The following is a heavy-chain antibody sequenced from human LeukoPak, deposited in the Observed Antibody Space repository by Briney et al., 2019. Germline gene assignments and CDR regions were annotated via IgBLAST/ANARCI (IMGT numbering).Heavy chain of an antibody. CDR2: ISSSSSYI. CDR3: ARGSAYDFWSGYYL. J-gene: IGHJ4*02. Sequence: GGSLRLSCAASGFTFSSYSMNWVRQAPGKGLEWVSSISSSSSYIYYADSVKGRFTISRDNAKNSLYLQMNSLRAEDTAVYYCARGSAYDFWSGYYLWGQGTLVTVSS. CDR1: GFTFSSYS. D-gene: IGHD3-3*01. V-gene: IGHV3-21*01.